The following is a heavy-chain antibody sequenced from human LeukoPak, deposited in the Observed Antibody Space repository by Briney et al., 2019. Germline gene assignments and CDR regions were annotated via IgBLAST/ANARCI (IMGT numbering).Heavy chain of an antibody. Sequence: GGSLRLSCAASGFTVSSNYMSWVRQAPGKGLVWLSRINPDGGNTTYADSVKGRFTISRDNAKNMLYLQINSLRVEDTAIYYCARGGKLEPTAMASWGQGSPVVVAS. CDR1: GFTVSSNY. D-gene: IGHD5-18*01. CDR3: ARGGKLEPTAMAS. CDR2: INPDGGNT. V-gene: IGHV3-74*01. J-gene: IGHJ5*02.